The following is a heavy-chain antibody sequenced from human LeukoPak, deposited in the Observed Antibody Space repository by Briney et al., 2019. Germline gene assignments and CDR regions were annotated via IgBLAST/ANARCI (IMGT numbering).Heavy chain of an antibody. D-gene: IGHD6-19*01. CDR2: INPNSGGT. J-gene: IGHJ4*02. Sequence: ASVKVSCKASGYTFTGYYMHWVRQAPGQGLEWMGWINPNSGGTNYAQKFQGRVTMTRDTSISTAYMELSRLRSDDTAVYYCARDPGIAMAGTDAHDYWGQGTLVTVSS. CDR1: GYTFTGYY. V-gene: IGHV1-2*02. CDR3: ARDPGIAMAGTDAHDY.